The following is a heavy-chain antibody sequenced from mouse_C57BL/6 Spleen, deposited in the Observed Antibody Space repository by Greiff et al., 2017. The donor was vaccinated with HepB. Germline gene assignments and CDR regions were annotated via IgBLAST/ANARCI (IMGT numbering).Heavy chain of an antibody. V-gene: IGHV5-9-1*02. CDR1: GFTFSSYA. D-gene: IGHD2-5*01. Sequence: EVKVEESGEGLVKPGGSLKLSCAASGFTFSSYAMSWVRQTPEKRLEWVAYISSGGDYIYYADTVKGRFTISRDNARNTLYLQMSSLKSEDTAMYYCTREGSNYFYYFDYWGQGTTLTVSS. CDR3: TREGSNYFYYFDY. J-gene: IGHJ2*01. CDR2: ISSGGDYI.